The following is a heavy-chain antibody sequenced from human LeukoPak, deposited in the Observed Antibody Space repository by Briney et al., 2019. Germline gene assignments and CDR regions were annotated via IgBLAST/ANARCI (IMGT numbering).Heavy chain of an antibody. Sequence: SETLSLTCTVSGASFSAYYWTWIRQPPGKRLEWLGYIHDSGSANYNPSLNSRLTTSLDASKNQFSLKLSSVSAADTAVYYCVQVRLAGLFDPWGQGTLVTVSS. CDR1: GASFSAYY. J-gene: IGHJ5*02. V-gene: IGHV4-59*01. CDR2: IHDSGSA. CDR3: VQVRLAGLFDP. D-gene: IGHD3-3*02.